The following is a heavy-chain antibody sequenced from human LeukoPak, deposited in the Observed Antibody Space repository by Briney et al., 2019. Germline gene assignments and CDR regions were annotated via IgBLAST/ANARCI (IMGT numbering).Heavy chain of an antibody. Sequence: SGGSLRLSCAASGFAFSSYDMHWVRQATGKGLEWVSTIGTLDDTYSPGSVKGRFAISRENAKNSLYLQMHSLRAGDTAVYYCAREAQQLVFWYFDYWGQGTLVTVSS. D-gene: IGHD6-13*01. CDR1: GFAFSSYD. J-gene: IGHJ4*02. CDR3: AREAQQLVFWYFDY. V-gene: IGHV3-13*01. CDR2: IGTLDDT.